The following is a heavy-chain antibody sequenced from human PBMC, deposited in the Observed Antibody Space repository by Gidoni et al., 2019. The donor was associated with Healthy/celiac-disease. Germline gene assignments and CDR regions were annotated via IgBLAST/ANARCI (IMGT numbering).Heavy chain of an antibody. CDR3: ARGVDTAMALIDY. CDR1: CGSISSSNW. D-gene: IGHD5-18*01. J-gene: IGHJ4*02. Sequence: QFQLQESGPGLVKPSGTLSLTCAVPCGSISSSNWWICVRQPPGKGLEWIGEIYHSGSTNYNPSLKSRVTISVDKSKNQFSLKLSSVTAADTAVYYCARGVDTAMALIDYWGQGTLVTVSS. CDR2: IYHSGST. V-gene: IGHV4-4*02.